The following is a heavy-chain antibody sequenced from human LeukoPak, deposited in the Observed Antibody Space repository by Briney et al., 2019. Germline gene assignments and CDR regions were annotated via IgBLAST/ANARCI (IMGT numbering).Heavy chain of an antibody. D-gene: IGHD6-19*01. CDR2: IYDSGST. CDR3: ARAVAGMVDY. Sequence: SETLSLTCTVSGGSISSYYWSWIRQPPGKGLEWIGFIYDSGSTNYNPSLKSRVTISVDTSKNQFSLKLSSVTAADTAVYYCARAVAGMVDYWGQGTLVTVSS. V-gene: IGHV4-59*12. J-gene: IGHJ4*02. CDR1: GGSISSYY.